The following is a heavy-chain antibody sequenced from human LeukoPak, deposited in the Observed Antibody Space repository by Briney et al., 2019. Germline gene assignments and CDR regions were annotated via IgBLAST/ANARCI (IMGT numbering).Heavy chain of an antibody. V-gene: IGHV3-30*18. CDR3: AKDDVSYGMDV. CDR2: ISYDGSNK. J-gene: IGHJ6*02. D-gene: IGHD3-10*02. CDR1: GFTFGSYG. Sequence: TGGSLRLSCAASGFTFGSYGMHWVRQAPGKGLEWVAVISYDGSNKYYADSVKGRFTVSRDNSKNTLYLQMNSLRAEDTAVYYCAKDDVSYGMDVWGQGTTVTVSS.